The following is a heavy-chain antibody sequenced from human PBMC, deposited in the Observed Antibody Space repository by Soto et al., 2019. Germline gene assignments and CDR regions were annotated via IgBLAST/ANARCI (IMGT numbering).Heavy chain of an antibody. CDR3: ARGEVVVVAAHTDLDYYYSYYYTDF. CDR1: GGCFSGYY. Sequence: SETLSLTCAVYGGCFSGYYWSWIRQPPGKGLEWIGEINHSGSTNYNPSLKSRVTISVDTSKNQFPLKLSSVTAADTAVYYCARGEVVVVAAHTDLDYYYSYYYTDFSGKGTTVTVSS. CDR2: INHSGST. J-gene: IGHJ6*03. D-gene: IGHD2-15*01. V-gene: IGHV4-34*01.